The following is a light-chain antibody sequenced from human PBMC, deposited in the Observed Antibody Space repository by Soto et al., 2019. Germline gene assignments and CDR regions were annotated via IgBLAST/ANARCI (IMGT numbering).Light chain of an antibody. CDR1: QSLLHSNGYNY. CDR3: MQALQTPIT. V-gene: IGKV2-28*01. J-gene: IGKJ5*01. Sequence: DIVMTQSPLSLPVTPGEPASISCRSSQSLLHSNGYNYLDWYLQKPGQSPKLLIYLGSNRASGVPDRFSGSRSGTDFTLKISRVEAEDVGVYYCMQALQTPITFGQGTRLEIK. CDR2: LGS.